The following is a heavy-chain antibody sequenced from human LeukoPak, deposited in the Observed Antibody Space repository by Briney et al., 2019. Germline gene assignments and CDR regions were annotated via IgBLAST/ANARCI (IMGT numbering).Heavy chain of an antibody. CDR2: INSVGSST. CDR3: ARVRDYDYVWGRREDAFDI. J-gene: IGHJ3*02. V-gene: IGHV3-74*01. Sequence: GGSLRLSCTASGFIFSTYWMHWVRQAPGKGLVWVSRINSVGSSTDYADSVKGRFTISRDNAKNMLYLQMNSLRAEDTAVYYCARVRDYDYVWGRREDAFDIWGQGTMVTVSS. D-gene: IGHD3-16*01. CDR1: GFIFSTYW.